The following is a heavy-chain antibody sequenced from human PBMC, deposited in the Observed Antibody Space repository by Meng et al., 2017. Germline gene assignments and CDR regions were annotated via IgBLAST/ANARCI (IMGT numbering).Heavy chain of an antibody. D-gene: IGHD6-13*01. CDR1: GYPFTSYG. J-gene: IGHJ4*02. CDR3: ARTRGIAEHDY. V-gene: IGHV1-18*01. CDR2: ISAYNGNT. Sequence: RLGRAGAEGKKPGASVEVSCKASGYPFTSYGISWVRQAPGQGLEWMGWISAYNGNTNYAQKLQGRVTMTTDTSTSTAYMELRSLRSDDTAVYYCARTRGIAEHDYWGQGTLVTVSS.